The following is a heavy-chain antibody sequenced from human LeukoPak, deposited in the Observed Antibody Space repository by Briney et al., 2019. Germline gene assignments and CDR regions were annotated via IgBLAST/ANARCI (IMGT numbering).Heavy chain of an antibody. CDR2: ISYDGSVE. V-gene: IGHV3-30*04. Sequence: HSERSLRLSCAASGFTFSIYTFHWVGQTPGKGLEWVALISYDGSVESYAESVKGRFTISRDDSKHTLYLQMNSLRPEDTAVYYCAREGLIPAVNTPLSAFDIWGQGTMVTVSS. CDR1: GFTFSIYT. CDR3: AREGLIPAVNTPLSAFDI. D-gene: IGHD2-21*01. J-gene: IGHJ3*02.